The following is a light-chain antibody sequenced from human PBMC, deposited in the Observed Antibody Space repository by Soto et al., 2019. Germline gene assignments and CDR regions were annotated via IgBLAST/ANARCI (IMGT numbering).Light chain of an antibody. CDR2: DAS. CDR1: QSVRSK. V-gene: IGKV3-15*01. J-gene: IGKJ5*01. CDR3: QQYNNWPPVT. Sequence: ETVLTQSPTTLSVSPGERATLSCRASQSVRSKLAWYQQKPGQAPRLLIYDASTRATDIPTRFSGSGSGTGFTLTISSLQSEDFAVYYCQQYNNWPPVTFGQGTRLEIK.